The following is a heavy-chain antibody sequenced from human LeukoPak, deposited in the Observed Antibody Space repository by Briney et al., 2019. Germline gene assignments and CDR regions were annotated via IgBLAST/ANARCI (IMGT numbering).Heavy chain of an antibody. CDR1: GFSLSSYS. V-gene: IGHV3-48*04. Sequence: GGSLRLSCAASGFSLSSYSMNWVRQAPGKGLEWVSYISSSSSTIHYADSVKGRLTISRDNAKNSLYLQMNGLRAEDTAVYYCAREGIAARRLDYWGQGTLVTVSS. D-gene: IGHD6-6*01. J-gene: IGHJ4*02. CDR2: ISSSSSTI. CDR3: AREGIAARRLDY.